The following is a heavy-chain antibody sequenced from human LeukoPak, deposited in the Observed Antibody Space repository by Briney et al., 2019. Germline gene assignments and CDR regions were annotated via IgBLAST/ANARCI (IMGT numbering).Heavy chain of an antibody. D-gene: IGHD6-13*01. V-gene: IGHV3-15*01. Sequence: PGGSLRLSCAASGFTFSNAYMNWVRQAPGKGLEWVGRIKSKTDGGTTDYAAPVKGRFTISRDDSKNTLYLQMNSLKTEDTAVYYCTTDAGYSSRWYNYWGQGTLVTVSS. CDR2: IKSKTDGGTT. CDR1: GFTFSNAY. J-gene: IGHJ4*02. CDR3: TTDAGYSSRWYNY.